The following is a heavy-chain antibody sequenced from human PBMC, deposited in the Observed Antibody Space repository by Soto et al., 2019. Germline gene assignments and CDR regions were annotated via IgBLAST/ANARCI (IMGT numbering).Heavy chain of an antibody. Sequence: PXXTLPLTCTVSVGSIRSYYWSWIRQPPGKGMEWIGXIYYSXSTNYKQSLKXXVTISVDTXKNQLSLKLSSVNDADKDVYYCARSIAVAARDYWGKGTLVTVYS. CDR3: ARSIAVAARDY. J-gene: IGHJ4*02. CDR2: IYYSXST. V-gene: IGHV4-59*01. D-gene: IGHD6-19*01. CDR1: VGSIRSYY.